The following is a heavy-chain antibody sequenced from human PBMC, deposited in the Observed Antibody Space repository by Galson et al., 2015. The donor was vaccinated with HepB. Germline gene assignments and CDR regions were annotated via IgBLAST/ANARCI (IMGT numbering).Heavy chain of an antibody. CDR1: GFVFRDFG. V-gene: IGHV3-33*01. J-gene: IGHJ4*02. D-gene: IGHD1-1*01. Sequence: SLRLSCAASGFVFRDFGMHWVRQAPGKGLERMAVIWYDDGSRKFYADSVKGRFTISRDNSKNSLYLQMNSLRVEDTAIYYCARGPRIQLERMDYWGQGALVTVSS. CDR3: ARGPRIQLERMDY. CDR2: IWYDDGSRK.